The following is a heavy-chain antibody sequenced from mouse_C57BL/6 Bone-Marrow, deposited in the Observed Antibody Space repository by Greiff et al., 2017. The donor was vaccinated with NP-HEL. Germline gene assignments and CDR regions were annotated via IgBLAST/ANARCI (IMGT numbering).Heavy chain of an antibody. CDR3: ARMYGLWYFDV. D-gene: IGHD1-1*01. CDR1: GFSLTSYG. V-gene: IGHV2-2*01. J-gene: IGHJ1*03. CDR2: IWSGGST. Sequence: QVQLQQSGPGLVQPSQSLSITCTVSGFSLTSYGVHWVRPSPGKGLEWLGVIWSGGSTDYNAAFISRLSISKDNSKSQVFFKMNSLQADDTAIYYCARMYGLWYFDVWGTGTTVTVSS.